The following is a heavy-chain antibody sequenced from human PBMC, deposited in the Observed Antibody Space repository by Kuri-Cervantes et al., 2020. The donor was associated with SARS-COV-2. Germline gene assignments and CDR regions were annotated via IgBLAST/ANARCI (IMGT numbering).Heavy chain of an antibody. CDR3: ARPILGLGELSPVDY. J-gene: IGHJ4*02. D-gene: IGHD3-16*02. CDR2: IYPGDSDT. V-gene: IGHV5-51*01. Sequence: GESLKISCKGSGYSFTNYWIGWVRQMPGKGLEWMGIIYPGDSDTRYSPSFQGQVTISADKSINTAYLQWSRLKASDTAMYYCARPILGLGELSPVDYWGQGTLVTVSS. CDR1: GYSFTNYW.